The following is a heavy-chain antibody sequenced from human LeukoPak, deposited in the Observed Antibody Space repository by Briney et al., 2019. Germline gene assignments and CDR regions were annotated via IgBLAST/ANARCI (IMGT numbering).Heavy chain of an antibody. CDR3: ARGTYSGGYYHHYYYYMDV. CDR1: GYTFTSYG. D-gene: IGHD1-26*01. Sequence: GASVKVSCKASGYTFTSYGISWVRQAPGQGLEWMGWISAYNGNTNYAQKLQGRVTMTTDTSTSTAYMELRSLRSDDTAVYYCARGTYSGGYYHHYYYYMDVWGKGTTVTVSS. CDR2: ISAYNGNT. J-gene: IGHJ6*03. V-gene: IGHV1-18*01.